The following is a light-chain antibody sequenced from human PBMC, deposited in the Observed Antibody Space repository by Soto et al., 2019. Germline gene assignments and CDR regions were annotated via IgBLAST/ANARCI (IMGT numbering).Light chain of an antibody. Sequence: SALAQPRSVSVARVQSVTISCTGTTSDVGGYNFFSWYQQHPSKAPKLMIYDVTKRPSGVPDRFSGSKSGSTASLTITGLEAEDEADYYCCSYAGSYSYIFGIGTKVTVL. V-gene: IGLV2-11*01. CDR3: CSYAGSYSYI. J-gene: IGLJ1*01. CDR2: DVT. CDR1: TSDVGGYNF.